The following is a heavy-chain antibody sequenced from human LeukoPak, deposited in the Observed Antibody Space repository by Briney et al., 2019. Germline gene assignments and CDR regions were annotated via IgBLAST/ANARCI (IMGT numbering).Heavy chain of an antibody. V-gene: IGHV3-23*01. D-gene: IGHD6-19*01. CDR3: AKDFSSGWFFPWFDP. J-gene: IGHJ5*02. Sequence: GGSLRLSCAASGFTFSDYYMSWIRQAPGKGLEWVSAISGSGGSTYYADSVKGRFTISRDNSKNTLYLQMNSLRAEDTAVYYCAKDFSSGWFFPWFDPWGQGTLVTVSS. CDR1: GFTFSDYY. CDR2: ISGSGGST.